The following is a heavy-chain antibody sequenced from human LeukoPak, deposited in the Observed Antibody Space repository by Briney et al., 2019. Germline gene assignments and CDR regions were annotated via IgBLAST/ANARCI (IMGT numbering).Heavy chain of an antibody. V-gene: IGHV4-34*01. CDR1: GGSFSGYY. CDR3: ARGTRSGGSFVVDY. CDR2: INHSGST. Sequence: SETLSLTCAVYGGSFSGYYWSWIRQPPGKGLEWIGEINHSGSTNYNPSLKSRVTISVDTSKNQFSLKLSSVTAADTAVYYCARGTRSGGSFVVDYWGQGTLVTVSS. D-gene: IGHD3-16*01. J-gene: IGHJ4*02.